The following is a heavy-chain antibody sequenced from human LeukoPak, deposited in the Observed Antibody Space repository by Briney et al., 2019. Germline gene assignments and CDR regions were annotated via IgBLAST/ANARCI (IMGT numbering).Heavy chain of an antibody. J-gene: IGHJ4*02. V-gene: IGHV3-48*03. Sequence: PGGSLRLSCAASGFTFSGYEMNWVRQAPGKGLEWVSYISSSGSTIYYADSVKGRFTISRDNAKNSLYLQMNSLRAEDTGVYYCARGPTTHFDYWGQGTPVTVSS. D-gene: IGHD2-15*01. CDR1: GFTFSGYE. CDR3: ARGPTTHFDY. CDR2: ISSSGSTI.